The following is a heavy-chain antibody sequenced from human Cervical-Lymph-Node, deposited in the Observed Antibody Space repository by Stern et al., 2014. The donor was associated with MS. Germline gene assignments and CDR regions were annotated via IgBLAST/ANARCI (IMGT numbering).Heavy chain of an antibody. Sequence: QVQLQESGPGLVKPSQTLSLACSVSGGYITNGNYYWSWIRQHPGKGLEWIGYSYYSGSIYYNPSLKSRPIISVDTSKNQFSLKLSSVTAADTAVYYCARAVHYRSSYRFFDVWGRGTLVTVSS. CDR3: ARAVHYRSSYRFFDV. J-gene: IGHJ2*01. V-gene: IGHV4-31*03. CDR1: GGYITNGNYY. D-gene: IGHD6-6*01. CDR2: SYYSGSI.